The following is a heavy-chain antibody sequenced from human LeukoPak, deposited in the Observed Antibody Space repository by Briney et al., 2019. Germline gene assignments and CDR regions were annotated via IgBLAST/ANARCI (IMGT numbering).Heavy chain of an antibody. Sequence: GGSLSLSCAASGFTFSSYGMHWVRQPPGKGLEWLAVICYDGSNKYYAASVKGRFTISRDNSKNTLYLQMNSLRAEDTAVYYCAKDLGYYDSSGAFDIWGQGTMVTVSS. CDR3: AKDLGYYDSSGAFDI. D-gene: IGHD3-22*01. V-gene: IGHV3-33*06. CDR2: ICYDGSNK. CDR1: GFTFSSYG. J-gene: IGHJ3*02.